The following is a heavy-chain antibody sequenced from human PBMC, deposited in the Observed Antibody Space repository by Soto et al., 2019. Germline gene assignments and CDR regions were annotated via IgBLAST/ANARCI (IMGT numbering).Heavy chain of an antibody. V-gene: IGHV4-59*08. Sequence: SETLSLTCTVPGGSISGYYWIWMRQPPGKGLEWIGYIYNSGSTNYNPALKSRVTISVDTSKNQFSLKLSSVTAADTAVYYCAGSPYGDYLTFDYWGQGTLVTVSS. CDR1: GGSISGYY. J-gene: IGHJ4*02. D-gene: IGHD4-17*01. CDR2: IYNSGST. CDR3: AGSPYGDYLTFDY.